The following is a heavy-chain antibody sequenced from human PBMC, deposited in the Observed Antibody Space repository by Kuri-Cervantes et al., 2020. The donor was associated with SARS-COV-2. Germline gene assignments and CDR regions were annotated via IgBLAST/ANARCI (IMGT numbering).Heavy chain of an antibody. D-gene: IGHD2-2*01. V-gene: IGHV3-11*06. CDR1: GFIFSDYY. Sequence: GESLKISCAASGFIFSDYYMTWIRQAPGKGLEWVSSISSSSSYIYYADSVKGRFTISRDNAKNSLYLQMNSLRAEDTAVYYCARDPGYCSSTSCYVAYFDYWGQGTLVTVSS. J-gene: IGHJ4*02. CDR3: ARDPGYCSSTSCYVAYFDY. CDR2: ISSSSSYI.